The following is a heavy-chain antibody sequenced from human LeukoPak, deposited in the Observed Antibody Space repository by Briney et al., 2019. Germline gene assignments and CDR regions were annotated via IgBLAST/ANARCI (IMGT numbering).Heavy chain of an antibody. V-gene: IGHV1-24*01. CDR2: FDPEDGET. CDR1: GYTLTELP. Sequence: GASVKVSRKVFGYTLTELPIHWVRQAPGKGLEWVGGFDPEDGETTYAQKFQGRVTMTEDTSTDTAYMEVSGLRFEDTAVYYCATRTTGTTDALDIWGQGTMVTVSS. D-gene: IGHD1-1*01. CDR3: ATRTTGTTDALDI. J-gene: IGHJ3*02.